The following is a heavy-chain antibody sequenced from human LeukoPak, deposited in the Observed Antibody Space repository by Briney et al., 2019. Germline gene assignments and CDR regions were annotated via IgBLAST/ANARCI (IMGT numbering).Heavy chain of an antibody. CDR3: ARENSRSYREFDY. J-gene: IGHJ4*02. V-gene: IGHV4-4*07. CDR1: GGSISSYD. CDR2: MYTSGST. Sequence: SETLSLTCTVSGGSISSYDWSWIRQPAGKGLEWIGCMYTSGSTNYNASLKSRVSMSVDTSKNQFSLKLSSVTAADTAVFYCARENSRSYREFDYWGQGTLVTVSS. D-gene: IGHD1-26*01.